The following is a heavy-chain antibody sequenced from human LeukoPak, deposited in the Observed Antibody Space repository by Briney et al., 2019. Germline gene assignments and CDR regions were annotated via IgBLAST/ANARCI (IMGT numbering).Heavy chain of an antibody. J-gene: IGHJ5*02. CDR2: IIPVFGTA. CDR1: GGTFNSHV. D-gene: IGHD3-10*01. V-gene: IGHV1-69*05. CDR3: ARGYYYGSESYWHTKWFDP. Sequence: SVKVSCKASGGTFNSHVISWLRQAPGQGLEWMGGIIPVFGTASYAEKFQGRVTITTDESTTTAYMGMSSLTSEDTAVYYCARGYYYGSESYWHTKWFDPWGQGTLVTVSS.